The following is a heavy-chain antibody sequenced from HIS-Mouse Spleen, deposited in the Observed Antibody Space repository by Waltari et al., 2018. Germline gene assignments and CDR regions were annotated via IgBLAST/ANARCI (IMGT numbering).Heavy chain of an antibody. J-gene: IGHJ4*02. CDR3: ARDTDY. CDR1: GYTCTGYS. Sequence: QVQLVQSGAEVKKPGASVKVSCKASGYTCTGYSKHWVRQAPGQGLEWMGWINPISGGTNCARKFQGRVTMTRYTSISTAYMELSRLRSDDTAVYYCARDTDYWGQGTLVTVSS. CDR2: INPISGGT. V-gene: IGHV1-2*02.